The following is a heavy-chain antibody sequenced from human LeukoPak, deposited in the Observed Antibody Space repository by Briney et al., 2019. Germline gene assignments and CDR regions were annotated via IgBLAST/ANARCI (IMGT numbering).Heavy chain of an antibody. J-gene: IGHJ4*02. V-gene: IGHV4-59*08. CDR3: ARHGRLNYYGSGSYYKY. Sequence: SETLSLTCTVSGGSISNKYWSWIRQPPGKGLEWIGYIYYSGSTNYNPSLKSRVTILVDTSKNQFSLKLSSVTAADTAVYYCARHGRLNYYGSGSYYKYWGQGTLVTVSS. D-gene: IGHD3-10*01. CDR1: GGSISNKY. CDR2: IYYSGST.